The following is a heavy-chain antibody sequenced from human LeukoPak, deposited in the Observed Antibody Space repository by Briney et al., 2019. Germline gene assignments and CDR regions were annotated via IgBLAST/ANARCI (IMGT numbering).Heavy chain of an antibody. Sequence: PGGSLRLSCAASGFTFSSYAMSWVRQAPGKGLEWVSAISGSGGSTYYADSVKGRFTISRDNAKNSLYLQMNSLRAEDTAVYYCARDKVKRDIVATITVGYMDVWGKGTTVTISS. V-gene: IGHV3-23*01. CDR3: ARDKVKRDIVATITVGYMDV. J-gene: IGHJ6*03. CDR1: GFTFSSYA. CDR2: ISGSGGST. D-gene: IGHD5-12*01.